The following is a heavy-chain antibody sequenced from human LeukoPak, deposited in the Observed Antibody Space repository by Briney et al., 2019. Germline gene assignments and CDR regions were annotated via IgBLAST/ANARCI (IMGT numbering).Heavy chain of an antibody. CDR1: GGSISSYY. D-gene: IGHD4-17*01. CDR3: ARDWSAYGDYVWYFDL. Sequence: SETLSLTCTVSGGSISSYYWSWIRQPAGKGLEWIGRIYTSGSTNYNPSLKSRVTMSVDTSKNQFSLKLSSVTAADTAVYYCARDWSAYGDYVWYFDLWGRGTLATVSS. CDR2: IYTSGST. J-gene: IGHJ2*01. V-gene: IGHV4-4*07.